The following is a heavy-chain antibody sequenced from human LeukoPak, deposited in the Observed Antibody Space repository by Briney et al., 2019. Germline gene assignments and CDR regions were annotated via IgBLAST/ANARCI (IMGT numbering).Heavy chain of an antibody. V-gene: IGHV3-23*01. D-gene: IGHD5-18*01. J-gene: IGHJ4*02. CDR3: AKAAYNYGPFDY. CDR1: EFTFSNYA. CDR2: INNSGVHT. Sequence: GGSLRLSCEASEFTFSNYAMSWVRQAPGKGLEWVSIINNSGVHTSYADSVKGRFTISRDNSKNTLYLQMNSLRAEDTAVYYCAKAAYNYGPFDYWGQGTLVLVSS.